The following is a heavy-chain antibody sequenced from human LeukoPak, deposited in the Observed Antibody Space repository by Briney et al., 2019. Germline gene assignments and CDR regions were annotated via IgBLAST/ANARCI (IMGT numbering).Heavy chain of an antibody. CDR2: IKQDGSEK. V-gene: IGHV3-7*01. Sequence: TGGSLRLSCAASGFTFSSYWMSWVRQAPGKGLEWVANIKQDGSEKYYVDSVKGRSTISRDNAKNSLYLQMNSLRAEDTAVYYCARDPHISFGEFPYFDYWGQGTLVTVSS. CDR1: GFTFSSYW. CDR3: ARDPHISFGEFPYFDY. J-gene: IGHJ4*02. D-gene: IGHD3-10*01.